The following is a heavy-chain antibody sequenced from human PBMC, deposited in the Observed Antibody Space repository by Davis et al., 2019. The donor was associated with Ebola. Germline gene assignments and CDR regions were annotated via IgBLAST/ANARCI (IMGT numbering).Heavy chain of an antibody. CDR3: ARPNERGLLDAFDI. Sequence: PSETLSLTCTVSGGSISSSSYYWGWIRQPPGKGLEWIGSIYYRGSTYYNPSLKSRVTISVDRSKNQFSLKLNSVTAADTAVYYCARPNERGLLDAFDIWGQGTMVTVSS. CDR2: IYYRGST. V-gene: IGHV4-39*01. J-gene: IGHJ3*02. CDR1: GGSISSSSYY. D-gene: IGHD1-1*01.